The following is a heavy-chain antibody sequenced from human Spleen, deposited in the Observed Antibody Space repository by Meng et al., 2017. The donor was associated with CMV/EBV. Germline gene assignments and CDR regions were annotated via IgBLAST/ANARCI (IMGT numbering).Heavy chain of an antibody. CDR2: ISSSSSYI. D-gene: IGHD2-15*01. J-gene: IGHJ5*02. Sequence: SGFTFSSYSMNWVRQAPGKGLEWVSSISSSSSYIYYADSVKGRFTISRDNAKNSLYLQMNSLRAEDTAVYYGARDLGGDIVSPNWFDPWGQGTLVTVSS. CDR3: ARDLGGDIVSPNWFDP. CDR1: GFTFSSYS. V-gene: IGHV3-21*01.